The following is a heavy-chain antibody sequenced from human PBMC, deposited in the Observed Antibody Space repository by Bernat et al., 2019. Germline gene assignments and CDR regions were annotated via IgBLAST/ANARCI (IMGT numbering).Heavy chain of an antibody. CDR3: ARDGGYSGYDIGGIIDY. Sequence: QVQLVQSGAEVKKPGSSVKVSCKASGGTFSSYTISWVRQAPGQGLEWMGRIIPILGIANYAQKFQGRVTITADKSTSTAYMELSSLRSEDTAVYYCARDGGYSGYDIGGIIDYWGQGTLVTVSS. CDR1: GGTFSSYT. D-gene: IGHD5-12*01. V-gene: IGHV1-69*08. CDR2: IIPILGIA. J-gene: IGHJ4*02.